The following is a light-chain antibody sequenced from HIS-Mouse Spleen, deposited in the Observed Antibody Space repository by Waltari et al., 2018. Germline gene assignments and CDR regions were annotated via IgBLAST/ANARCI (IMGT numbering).Light chain of an antibody. V-gene: IGKV1-39*01. CDR2: AAS. J-gene: IGKJ1*01. Sequence: IQMTQSPSSLSASVGDRGTITCRASQSISSYLNWFQLKPGKAPKLLIYAASSLQTGVPSRFSGSGSGTDFTLTISSLQPEDFETYYCQQSYSTPTWTFGQGTKVEIK. CDR3: QQSYSTPTWT. CDR1: QSISSY.